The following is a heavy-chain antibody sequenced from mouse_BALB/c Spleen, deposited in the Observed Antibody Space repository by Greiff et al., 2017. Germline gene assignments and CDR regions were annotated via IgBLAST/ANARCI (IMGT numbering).Heavy chain of an antibody. Sequence: EVKLVESGGGLVQPKGSLKLSCAASGFTFNTYAMHWVCQAPGKGLEWVARIRSKSNNYATYYADSVKDRFTISRDDSQSMLYLQMNNLKTEDTAMYYCVRGVGYAMDYWGQGTSVTVSS. V-gene: IGHV10-3*03. CDR3: VRGVGYAMDY. CDR2: IRSKSNNYAT. CDR1: GFTFNTYA. J-gene: IGHJ4*01.